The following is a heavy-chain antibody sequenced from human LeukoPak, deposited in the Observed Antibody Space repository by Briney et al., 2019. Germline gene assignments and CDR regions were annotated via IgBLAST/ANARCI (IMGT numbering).Heavy chain of an antibody. Sequence: PSETLSLTXTVSGGSISSSSYYWSWIRQPPGKGLEWIGYIYYSGSTNYNPSLKSRVTISVDTSKNQFSLKLSSVTAADTAVYYCAREEDWGQGTLVTVSS. CDR1: GGSISSSSYY. CDR2: IYYSGST. CDR3: AREED. V-gene: IGHV4-61*01. J-gene: IGHJ4*02.